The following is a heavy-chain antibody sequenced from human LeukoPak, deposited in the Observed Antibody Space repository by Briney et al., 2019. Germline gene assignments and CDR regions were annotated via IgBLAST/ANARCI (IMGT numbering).Heavy chain of an antibody. CDR3: AKYYYDTRDYSRYFDS. V-gene: IGHV3-49*04. J-gene: IGHJ4*03. D-gene: IGHD3-22*01. Sequence: GGSLRLSCTASGFTLGDYGMSWVRQAPGKGLEWVGFIRSKAYGGTTEYAASVKGRFTISRDDSKSIAYLQMNSLKTEDTAVYYCAKYYYDTRDYSRYFDSWGQGTLVTVSS. CDR2: IRSKAYGGTT. CDR1: GFTLGDYG.